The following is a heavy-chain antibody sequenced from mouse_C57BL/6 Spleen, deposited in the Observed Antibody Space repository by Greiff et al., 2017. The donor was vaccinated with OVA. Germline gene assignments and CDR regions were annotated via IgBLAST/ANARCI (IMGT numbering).Heavy chain of an antibody. J-gene: IGHJ2*01. V-gene: IGHV1-80*01. CDR2: IYPGDGDT. CDR1: GYAFSSYW. Sequence: QVQLQQSGAELVKPGASVKISCKASGYAFSSYWMNWVKQRPGKGLEWIGQIYPGDGDTNYNGKFKGTATLTADKSSSTAYMQLSSLTSEDSAVYCGERRGAYGNPDYWGQGTTLTVAT. D-gene: IGHD2-1*01. CDR3: ERRGAYGNPDY.